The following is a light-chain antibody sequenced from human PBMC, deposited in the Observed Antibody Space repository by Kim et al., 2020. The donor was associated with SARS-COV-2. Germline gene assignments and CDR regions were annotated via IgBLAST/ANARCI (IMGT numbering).Light chain of an antibody. CDR3: QQYNSNFPRT. J-gene: IGKJ1*01. CDR1: QSISSW. V-gene: IGKV1-5*03. CDR2: KAS. Sequence: SVGDTVTITCRASQSISSWLAWYQQKPGIAPKLLIYKASSLESGVPSRSSGRGSGTEFTVTISSLQPDDFATYYCQQYNSNFPRTFGQGTKVDIK.